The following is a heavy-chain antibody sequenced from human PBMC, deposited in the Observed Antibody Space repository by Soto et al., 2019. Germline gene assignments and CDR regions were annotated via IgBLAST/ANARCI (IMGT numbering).Heavy chain of an antibody. Sequence: GASVKVSCKASGYTFTGYYMHWVRQAPGQGLEWMGWINPNSGGTNYAQKFQGWVTMTRDTSISTAYMELSRLRSDDTAVYYCARVAYSSSSMGQFDFWGQGTLVTVS. J-gene: IGHJ4*02. CDR3: ARVAYSSSSMGQFDF. D-gene: IGHD6-6*01. V-gene: IGHV1-2*04. CDR2: INPNSGGT. CDR1: GYTFTGYY.